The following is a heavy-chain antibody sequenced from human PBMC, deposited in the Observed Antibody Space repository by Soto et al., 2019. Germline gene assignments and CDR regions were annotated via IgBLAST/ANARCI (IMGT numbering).Heavy chain of an antibody. D-gene: IGHD6-19*01. CDR3: ARGRGGQWLANNWFDP. Sequence: QVQLVQSGAEVKKPGSSVKVSCKASGGTFSSYTISWVRQAPGQGLEWMGRIIPILGIANYAQKFQGRVTITADKSTSTAYMELSSLRSEDTAVYDCARGRGGQWLANNWFDPWGQGTLVTVSS. CDR1: GGTFSSYT. CDR2: IIPILGIA. J-gene: IGHJ5*02. V-gene: IGHV1-69*02.